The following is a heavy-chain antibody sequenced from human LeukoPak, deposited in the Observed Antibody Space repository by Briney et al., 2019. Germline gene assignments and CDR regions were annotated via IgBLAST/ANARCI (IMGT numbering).Heavy chain of an antibody. D-gene: IGHD2-2*01. Sequence: GASVKVSCKASGYTFTGYYMHWVRQAPGQGLEWMGWINPNSGGTNYAQKFQGRVTMTRDTSISTAYMELSRLRSDDTAVYYCARDGCSSTSCYAYFDYWGQGTLVTVSS. J-gene: IGHJ4*02. CDR1: GYTFTGYY. CDR2: INPNSGGT. V-gene: IGHV1-2*02. CDR3: ARDGCSSTSCYAYFDY.